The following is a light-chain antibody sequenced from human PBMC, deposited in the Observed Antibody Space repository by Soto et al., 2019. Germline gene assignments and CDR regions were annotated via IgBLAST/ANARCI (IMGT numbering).Light chain of an antibody. J-gene: IGKJ2*02. CDR2: DAS. V-gene: IGKV3-11*01. CDR3: QQRSRWPRGT. CDR1: QSLSSY. Sequence: EIVLTQSPATLSLSPGERATLSCRASQSLSSYLAWYQQKPGQAPRLVIYDASYRATGIPARFSGSGSGTDFTLTISSLEPEDFATYFCQQRSRWPRGTFGRGT.